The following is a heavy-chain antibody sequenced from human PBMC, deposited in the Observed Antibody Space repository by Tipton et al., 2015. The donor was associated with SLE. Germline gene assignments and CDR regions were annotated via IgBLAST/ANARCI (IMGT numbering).Heavy chain of an antibody. CDR2: IYTSGCT. J-gene: IGHJ3*02. Sequence: TLSLTCTVSGGSISSYYWSWIRQPAGKGLEWIGRIYTSGCTNYNPSLKSRVTMSVDTSKNQFSLKLSSVTAADTAVYYCARVDTAMGAGAFDIWGQGTMVTVSS. CDR1: GGSISSYY. CDR3: ARVDTAMGAGAFDI. D-gene: IGHD5-18*01. V-gene: IGHV4-4*07.